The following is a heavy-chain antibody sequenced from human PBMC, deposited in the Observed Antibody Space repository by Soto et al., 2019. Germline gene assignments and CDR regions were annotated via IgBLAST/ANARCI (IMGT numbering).Heavy chain of an antibody. D-gene: IGHD1-7*01. CDR1: GGSISSYY. J-gene: IGHJ4*02. CDR3: ARGGNWNYGFDY. Sequence: SETLSLTCTVSGGSISSYYWSWIRQPPGKGLEWIGYVYYSGSTNYNPSLKSRVTISVDTSKNQFSLKLSSVTAADTAVYYCARGGNWNYGFDYWGQGTLVTVSS. CDR2: VYYSGST. V-gene: IGHV4-59*01.